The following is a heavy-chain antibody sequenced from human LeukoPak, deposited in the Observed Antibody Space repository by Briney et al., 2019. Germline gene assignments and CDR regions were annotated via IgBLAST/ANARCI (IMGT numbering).Heavy chain of an antibody. CDR3: AAVFGSGYYYYFDY. CDR2: IAVGSGNT. CDR1: GFTFTSSS. J-gene: IGHJ4*02. V-gene: IGHV1-58*02. Sequence: GASVKVSCTASGFTFTSSSMQWVRQARGQRLEWIGWIAVGSGNTNYAQKFQGRVTITRDMSTSTAYMELSSLRSEDTAVYYCAAVFGSGYYYYFDYWGRGTLVTVSS. D-gene: IGHD3-22*01.